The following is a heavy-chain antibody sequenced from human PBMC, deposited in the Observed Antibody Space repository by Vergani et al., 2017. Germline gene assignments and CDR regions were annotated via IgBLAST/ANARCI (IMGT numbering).Heavy chain of an antibody. V-gene: IGHV3-30*18. CDR2: ISYDGSNK. D-gene: IGHD3-10*01. CDR3: AKEWDYYYGSGSSPPFDY. CDR1: GFTFSSYG. Sequence: QVQLVESGGGVVQPGRSLRLSCAASGFTFSSYGMHWVRQAPGKGLEWVAVISYDGSNKYYADSVKGRFTISRDNSKNTLYLQMNSLRAEDTAVYYCAKEWDYYYGSGSSPPFDYWGQGTLVTVSS. J-gene: IGHJ4*02.